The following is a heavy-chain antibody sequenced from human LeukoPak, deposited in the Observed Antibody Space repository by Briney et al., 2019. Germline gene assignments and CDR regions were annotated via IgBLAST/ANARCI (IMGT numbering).Heavy chain of an antibody. D-gene: IGHD2-15*01. CDR2: IYYSGST. CDR1: GGSISSGDYY. CDR3: ARAIYCSGGSCYLGKYYYYYMDV. V-gene: IGHV4-30-4*08. Sequence: SETLSLTCTVSGGSISSGDYYWGWIRQPPGKGLEWIGYIYYSGSTYYNPSLKSRFTISVDTSKNPFSLKLSSVTAADTAVYYCARAIYCSGGSCYLGKYYYYYMDVWGKGTTVTVSS. J-gene: IGHJ6*03.